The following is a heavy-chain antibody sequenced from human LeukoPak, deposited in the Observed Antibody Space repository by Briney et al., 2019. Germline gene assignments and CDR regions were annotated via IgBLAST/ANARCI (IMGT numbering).Heavy chain of an antibody. CDR1: GFTFTTYA. Sequence: PGGSLRLSCATSGFTFTTYAMQWVRQAPGKGLEWVAVISSDGSKKDYADSVKGRFTISKDSSKNTLYLQMNTLRAEDTALYYCARDVGRDTITTEIEYWGQGTLVTVSS. J-gene: IGHJ4*02. V-gene: IGHV3-30-3*01. CDR3: ARDVGRDTITTEIEY. D-gene: IGHD4-11*01. CDR2: ISSDGSKK.